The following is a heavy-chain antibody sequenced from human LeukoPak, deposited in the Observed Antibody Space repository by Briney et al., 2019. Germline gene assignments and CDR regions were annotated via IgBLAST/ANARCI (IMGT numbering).Heavy chain of an antibody. V-gene: IGHV4-59*01. CDR3: ARARQPCYYYGMDV. J-gene: IGHJ6*02. Sequence: PSETLSLTCTVSGGSISSYYWSWIRQPPGKGLEWIGYIYYSGSTNYNPSLKSRVTISVDTSKNQFSLKLSSVTAADTAVYYCARARQPCYYYGMDVWGQGTTVTVSS. D-gene: IGHD5-18*01. CDR2: IYYSGST. CDR1: GGSISSYY.